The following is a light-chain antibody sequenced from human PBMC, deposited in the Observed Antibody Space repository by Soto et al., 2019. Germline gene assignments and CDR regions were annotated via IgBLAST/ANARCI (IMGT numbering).Light chain of an antibody. CDR3: QQYNNRWT. J-gene: IGKJ1*01. Sequence: IVLTQSPCTLPLSPGERATLSCMASQSVSSSNLAWYQQKPGQAPRLLIYGASTRATGIPARCSGSGSGTEFTLTISSLQAEYFAVYYCQQYNNRWTFGQGTKVDI. V-gene: IGKV3-15*01. CDR2: GAS. CDR1: QSVSSSN.